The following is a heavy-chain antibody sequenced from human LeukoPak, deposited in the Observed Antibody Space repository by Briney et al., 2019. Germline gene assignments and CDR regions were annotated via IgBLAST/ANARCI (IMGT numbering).Heavy chain of an antibody. CDR1: GFTFSSYG. V-gene: IGHV3-30*18. CDR2: ISYDGSNK. D-gene: IGHD3-22*01. CDR3: AKAGGGDSSGLDAFDI. J-gene: IGHJ3*02. Sequence: GRSLRLSCAASGFTFSSYGMHWVRQAPGKGLEWVAVISYDGSNKYYADSVNGRFTISRDNSKNPLYLQMNSLRAEDTAVYYCAKAGGGDSSGLDAFDIWGQGTMVTVSS.